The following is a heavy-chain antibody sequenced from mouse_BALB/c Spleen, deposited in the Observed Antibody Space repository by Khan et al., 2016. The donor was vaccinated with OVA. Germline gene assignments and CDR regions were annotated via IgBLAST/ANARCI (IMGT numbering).Heavy chain of an antibody. D-gene: IGHD1-1*01. CDR1: GYSITSGYA. V-gene: IGHV3-2*02. Sequence: VHLQESGPGLVKPSQSLSLTCTVTGYSITSGYAWNWIRQFPGNKLEWMGYISYSGIPSYNPSLRSRISITRDTSKNQFFLQLNSVTTEDTATYYCARKNYYGYAMDYWGQGTSVTVSS. J-gene: IGHJ4*01. CDR2: ISYSGIP. CDR3: ARKNYYGYAMDY.